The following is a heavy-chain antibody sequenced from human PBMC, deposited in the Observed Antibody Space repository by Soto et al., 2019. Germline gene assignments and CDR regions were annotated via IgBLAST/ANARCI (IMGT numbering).Heavy chain of an antibody. D-gene: IGHD4-17*01. CDR1: GGSISSSSYY. CDR3: AYDYGDYSYY. CDR2: IYYSGST. V-gene: IGHV4-39*01. J-gene: IGHJ4*02. Sequence: ASETLSLTCTVSGGSISSSSYYWGWIRQPPGKGLEWVGSIYYSGSTYYNPSLKSRVTISVDTSKNQFSLKLSSVAAADTAVYYCAYDYGDYSYYWGQGTLVTVSS.